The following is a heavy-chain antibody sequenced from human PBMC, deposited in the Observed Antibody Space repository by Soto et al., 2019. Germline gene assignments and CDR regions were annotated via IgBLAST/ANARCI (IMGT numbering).Heavy chain of an antibody. J-gene: IGHJ4*02. CDR3: ARVYGIAVAGTLDF. Sequence: EVQLVESGGGLVQPGGSLRLSCAASVFTFSSYSMNWVRQAPGKGLEWVSYISSGSSTIYYADSVKGRFTIFRDNAKNSLYLQMNSLRAEDTAVYYCARVYGIAVAGTLDFWGQGTLVTVSS. CDR1: VFTFSSYS. CDR2: ISSGSSTI. D-gene: IGHD6-19*01. V-gene: IGHV3-48*01.